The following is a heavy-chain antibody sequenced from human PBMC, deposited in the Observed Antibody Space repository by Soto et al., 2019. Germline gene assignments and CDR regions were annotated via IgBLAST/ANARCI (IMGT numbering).Heavy chain of an antibody. CDR2: MHYSGTT. CDR3: GGCVAGSNARWFGP. J-gene: IGHJ5*02. CDR1: TSSPTSTNS. V-gene: IGHV4-28*01. Sequence: SQSRSPTCAVATSSPTSTNSGGLMPQPPGKGLEWIGYMHYSGTTHSSPCLRRRVTLSEDSSKNECSLTLSSGSAVATAVYCCGGCVAGSNARWFGPWGQGTLVTVSS. D-gene: IGHD1-1*01.